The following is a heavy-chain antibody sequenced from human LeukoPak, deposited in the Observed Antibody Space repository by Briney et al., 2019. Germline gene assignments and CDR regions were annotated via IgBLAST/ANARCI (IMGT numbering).Heavy chain of an antibody. J-gene: IGHJ6*04. CDR3: ARDYYDILTGPSSGVDV. CDR2: INPNSGGT. V-gene: IGHV1-2*02. D-gene: IGHD3-9*01. CDR1: GYTFTDYY. Sequence: GASVKVSCKASGYTFTDYYMHWVRQAPGQGREWMGWINPNSGGTKYAQKFQGRVTVTRDTSINTAYMELSRLRSDDTAVYYCARDYYDILTGPSSGVDVWGKGTTVTISS.